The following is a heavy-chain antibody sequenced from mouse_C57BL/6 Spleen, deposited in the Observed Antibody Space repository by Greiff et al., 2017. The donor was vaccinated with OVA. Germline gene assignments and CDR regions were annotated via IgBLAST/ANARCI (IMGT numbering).Heavy chain of an antibody. J-gene: IGHJ1*03. CDR3: TGWTTVVATDFDV. V-gene: IGHV6-3*01. CDR2: IRSNSDNYAT. D-gene: IGHD1-1*01. CDR1: GFTFSNYW. Sequence: EVMLVESGGGLVQPGGSMKLSCVASGFTFSNYWMNWVRQSPVKGLEWVAQIRSNSDNYATHYAESVKGRFTISRDDSTSSVYLKMNNLRAEDTGMYYCTGWTTVVATDFDVWGTGTTVTVSS.